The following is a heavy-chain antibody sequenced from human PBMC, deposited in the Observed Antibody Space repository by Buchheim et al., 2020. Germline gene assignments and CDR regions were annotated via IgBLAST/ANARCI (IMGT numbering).Heavy chain of an antibody. CDR2: VSGNGGIT. Sequence: EVRVLESGGGLVQPWGSLRLSCATSGFTFSNYAIHWVRQAPGRGLEWIAAVSGNGGITYYADSVKGRFTISRDNSKNTVFFQMNNLRAGDAAVYYCAKTAAGDGMDVWGQGTT. CDR1: GFTFSNYA. CDR3: AKTAAGDGMDV. J-gene: IGHJ6*02. V-gene: IGHV3-23*01. D-gene: IGHD6-25*01.